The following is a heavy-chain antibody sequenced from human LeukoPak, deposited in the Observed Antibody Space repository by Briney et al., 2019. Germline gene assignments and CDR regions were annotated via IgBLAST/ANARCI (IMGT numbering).Heavy chain of an antibody. D-gene: IGHD3-16*01. CDR3: ARDPGYESWSPFWGGMDV. J-gene: IGHJ6*04. CDR2: ITRDGSST. Sequence: GGSLTLSCAASGFTFSSSWMHWVRQAPGKGLVWVSRITRDGSSTIYADSVKGRFTTSRDNAKNTLYLQMDSLRDDDTAVYYCARDPGYESWSPFWGGMDVWGNGTTVIVSS. V-gene: IGHV3-74*01. CDR1: GFTFSSSW.